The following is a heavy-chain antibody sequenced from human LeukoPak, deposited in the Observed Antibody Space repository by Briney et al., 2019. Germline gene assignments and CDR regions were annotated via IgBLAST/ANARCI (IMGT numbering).Heavy chain of an antibody. CDR1: GFTFSSYA. J-gene: IGHJ4*02. CDR3: ARDRDYGSGSKDY. CDR2: ISSNGGST. Sequence: GGSLRLYCSASGFTFSSYAMHWVRQAPGKGLEYVSAISSNGGSTYYADSVKGRFTISRDNSKNTLYLQMSSLRAEDTAVYYCARDRDYGSGSKDYWGQGTLVTVSS. D-gene: IGHD3-10*01. V-gene: IGHV3-64D*06.